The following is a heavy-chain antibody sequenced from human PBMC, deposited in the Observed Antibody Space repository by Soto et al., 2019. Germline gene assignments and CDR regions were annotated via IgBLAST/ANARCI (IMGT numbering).Heavy chain of an antibody. V-gene: IGHV1-24*01. CDR3: ATGGSYDSSGYPSAEYFQH. CDR1: GYTLTELS. D-gene: IGHD3-22*01. Sequence: ASVKVSCKVSGYTLTELSMHWVRQAPGKGLEWMGGFDPEDGETIYAQKFQGRVTMTEDTSTDTAYMELSSLRSEDTAVYYCATGGSYDSSGYPSAEYFQHWGQGTLVTVSS. CDR2: FDPEDGET. J-gene: IGHJ1*01.